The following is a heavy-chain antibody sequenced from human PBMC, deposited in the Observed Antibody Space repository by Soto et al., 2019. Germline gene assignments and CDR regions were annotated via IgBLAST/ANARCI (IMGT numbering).Heavy chain of an antibody. CDR1: GFTFSSYW. D-gene: IGHD3-3*01. CDR2: IKQDGSEK. J-gene: IGHJ5*02. CDR3: ARDFPKLHDCWSGYSEQPNWFDP. Sequence: GGSLRLSCAASGFTFSSYWMSWVRQAPGKGLEWVANIKQDGSEKYYVDSVKGRFTISRDNAKNSLYLQMNSLRAEDTAVYYCARDFPKLHDCWSGYSEQPNWFDPWGQGTLVTVSS. V-gene: IGHV3-7*05.